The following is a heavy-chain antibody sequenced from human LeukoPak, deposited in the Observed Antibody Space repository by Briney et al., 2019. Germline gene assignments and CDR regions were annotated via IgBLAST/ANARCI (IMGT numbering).Heavy chain of an antibody. V-gene: IGHV4-59*01. J-gene: IGHJ3*02. D-gene: IGHD2-8*02. CDR2: KDYSGST. CDR3: ASDSGGRRDAFNI. CDR1: GGSISRYY. Sequence: SETLSLTCTVSGGSISRYYWSWIRQPPGKGLEWIGYKDYSGSTNYNRSLKSRVTISVDTSKNQFSLKLSSVTAADTAVYYCASDSGGRRDAFNIWGQGTMVTVSS.